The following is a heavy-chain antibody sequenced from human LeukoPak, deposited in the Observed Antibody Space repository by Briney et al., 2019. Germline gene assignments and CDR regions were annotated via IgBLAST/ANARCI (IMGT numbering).Heavy chain of an antibody. CDR1: GFTFSSYA. CDR2: ISGSGGST. V-gene: IGHV3-23*01. CDR3: ARDPIRSSNYEGRANWFDP. D-gene: IGHD4-11*01. Sequence: PGGSLRLSCAASGFTFSSYAMSWVRQAPGKGLEWVSAISGSGGSTYYADSVKGRFTISRDNSKNTLYLQMNSLRAEDTAVYYCARDPIRSSNYEGRANWFDPWGQGTLVTVSS. J-gene: IGHJ5*02.